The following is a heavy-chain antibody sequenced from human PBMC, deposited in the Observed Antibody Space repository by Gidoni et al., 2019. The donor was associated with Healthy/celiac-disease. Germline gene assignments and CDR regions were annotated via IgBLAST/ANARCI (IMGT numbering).Heavy chain of an antibody. CDR3: TRFNLRFLEWFYYYYYGMDV. CDR1: GFTFGDYA. D-gene: IGHD3-3*01. Sequence: EVQLVESGGGLVQPGRSLRLSCTASGFTFGDYAMSWVRQAPGKGLEWVGFIRSKAYGGTTEYAASVKGRFTISRDDSKSIAYLQMNSLKTEDTAVYYCTRFNLRFLEWFYYYYYGMDVWGQGTTVTVSS. V-gene: IGHV3-49*04. CDR2: IRSKAYGGTT. J-gene: IGHJ6*02.